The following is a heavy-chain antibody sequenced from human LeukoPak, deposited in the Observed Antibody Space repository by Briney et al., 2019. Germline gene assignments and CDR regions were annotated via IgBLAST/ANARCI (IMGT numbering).Heavy chain of an antibody. CDR3: AKDLEDFWSGYYNPFFDY. CDR2: ISGSGGST. Sequence: GGSLRLSCAASGFTFSSYAMSWVRRDPGKGLEWVSAISGSGGSTYYADSVKGRFTISRDNSKHTLYLQMNSLRAEDTAVYYCAKDLEDFWSGYYNPFFDYWGQGTLVTVSS. CDR1: GFTFSSYA. V-gene: IGHV3-23*01. J-gene: IGHJ4*02. D-gene: IGHD3-3*01.